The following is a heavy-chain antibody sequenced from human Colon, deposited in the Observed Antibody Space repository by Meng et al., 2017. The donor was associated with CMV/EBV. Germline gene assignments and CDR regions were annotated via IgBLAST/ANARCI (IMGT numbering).Heavy chain of an antibody. J-gene: IGHJ5*02. CDR2: MYYSGST. D-gene: IGHD1-7*01. Sequence: SGTLSLTCTVSGCSVSSGSYYWSCIRPPPGEGLEWIGYMYYSGSTNYNPSLKSRVTISVDTSKNQFSLKLSSVPAADTAVYYCARDSYSYSWNYSVGGFDPWGQGTLVTVSS. V-gene: IGHV4-61*01. CDR1: GCSVSSGSYY. CDR3: ARDSYSYSWNYSVGGFDP.